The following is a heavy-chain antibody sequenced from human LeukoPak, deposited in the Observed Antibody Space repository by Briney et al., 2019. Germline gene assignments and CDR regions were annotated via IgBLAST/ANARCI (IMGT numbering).Heavy chain of an antibody. D-gene: IGHD4-17*01. CDR3: ARDSPAGYGDSNWFDP. CDR1: GGSFSGYY. CDR2: INHSGST. J-gene: IGHJ5*02. Sequence: PSETLSLTCAVYGGSFSGYYWSWIRQPPGKGLEWIGEINHSGSTNYNPSLKSRVTISVDTSKNQFSLKLSSVTAADTAVYYCARDSPAGYGDSNWFDPWGQGTLVTVSS. V-gene: IGHV4-34*01.